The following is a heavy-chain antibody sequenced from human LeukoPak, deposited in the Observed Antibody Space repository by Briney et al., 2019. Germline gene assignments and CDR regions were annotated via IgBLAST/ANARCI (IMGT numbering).Heavy chain of an antibody. Sequence: ASVKVSCKASGYTFTSYYMHWVRQAPGQGLEWMGIINPSGGSTSYAQKFQGRVTMTRDTSTSTVYMELSSLRSEDTAVYYCARDQVPSRGYGLVVVVVAATRRAFDIWGQGTMVTVSS. D-gene: IGHD2-15*01. CDR1: GYTFTSYY. CDR2: INPSGGST. CDR3: ARDQVPSRGYGLVVVVVAATRRAFDI. J-gene: IGHJ3*02. V-gene: IGHV1-46*01.